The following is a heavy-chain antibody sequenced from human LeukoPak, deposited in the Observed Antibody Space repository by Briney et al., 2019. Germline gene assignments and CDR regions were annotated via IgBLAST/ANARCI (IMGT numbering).Heavy chain of an antibody. J-gene: IGHJ4*02. V-gene: IGHV1-2*02. Sequence: ASVKVSCKASGYTFTGYYLHWVRQAPGQRLEWMGWINPNSGGTNYAQNFQGRVTMTRDTSISTVYMELSSLRSEDTAVYYCARGGDGNRRDFDYWGQGTLVTVSS. D-gene: IGHD5-24*01. CDR1: GYTFTGYY. CDR3: ARGGDGNRRDFDY. CDR2: INPNSGGT.